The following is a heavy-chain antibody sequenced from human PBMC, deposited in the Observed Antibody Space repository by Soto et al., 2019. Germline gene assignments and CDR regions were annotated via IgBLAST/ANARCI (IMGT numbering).Heavy chain of an antibody. CDR1: GGTFSSYA. J-gene: IGHJ4*02. CDR3: ARGDSSGYYLGY. Sequence: RASVKVSCKASGGTFSSYAISWVRQAPGQGLEWMGGIIPIFGTANYAQKFQGRVTITADESTSTAYMELSSLRSEDTAVYYCARGDSSGYYLGYWGQGTLVTVSS. D-gene: IGHD3-22*01. V-gene: IGHV1-69*13. CDR2: IIPIFGTA.